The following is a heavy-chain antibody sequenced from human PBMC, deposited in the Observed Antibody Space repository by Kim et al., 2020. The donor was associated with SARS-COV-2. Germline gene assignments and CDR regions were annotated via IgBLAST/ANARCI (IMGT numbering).Heavy chain of an antibody. CDR1: GFTFSSYA. V-gene: IGHV3-30-3*01. Sequence: GGSLRLSCAASGFTFSSYAMHWVRQAPGKGLEWVAVISYDGSNKYYADSVKGRFTISRDNSKNTLYLQMNSLRAEDTAVYYCAREGLMVYAKDYWGQGTLVTVSS. J-gene: IGHJ4*02. CDR3: AREGLMVYAKDY. CDR2: ISYDGSNK. D-gene: IGHD2-8*01.